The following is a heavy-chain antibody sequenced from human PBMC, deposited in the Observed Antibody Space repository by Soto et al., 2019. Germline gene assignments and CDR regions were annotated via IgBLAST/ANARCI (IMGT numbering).Heavy chain of an antibody. CDR1: GGSISSGGYY. CDR3: ARDTPRGYSYGSFDY. Sequence: TLSLTCTVSGGSISSGGYYWSWIRQHPGKGLEWIGYIYYSGSTYYDPSLKSRVTISVDTSKNQFSLKLSSVTAADTAVYYCARDTPRGYSYGSFDYWGQGTLVTVSS. V-gene: IGHV4-31*03. J-gene: IGHJ4*02. D-gene: IGHD5-18*01. CDR2: IYYSGST.